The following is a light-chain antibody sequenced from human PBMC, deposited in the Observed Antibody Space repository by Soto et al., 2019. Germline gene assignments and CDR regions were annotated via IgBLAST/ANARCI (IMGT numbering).Light chain of an antibody. J-gene: IGLJ3*02. CDR1: NSNIGAGYD. CDR2: GNS. Sequence: QSVLTQPPSVSGAPGQRVTISCTGSNSNIGAGYDVHWYQQFPGTAPKLLIYGNSNRPSGVPDRFSGSRSGTSASLAITGLQAEDEADYYCQSYDSSRSDWRVFGGGTKVTVL. CDR3: QSYDSSRSDWRV. V-gene: IGLV1-40*01.